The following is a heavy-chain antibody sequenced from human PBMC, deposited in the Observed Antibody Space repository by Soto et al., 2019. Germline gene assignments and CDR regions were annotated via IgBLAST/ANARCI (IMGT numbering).Heavy chain of an antibody. Sequence: SETLSLTCAVYGGSFSGYYWSWIRQPPGKGLEWIGEINHSGSTNYNPSLTSRVTISVDTSKNQFSLKLSSVTAADTAVYYCARGLRGTVSFYYYMDVWGKGTTVTVSS. CDR1: GGSFSGYY. CDR3: ARGLRGTVSFYYYMDV. D-gene: IGHD1-1*01. V-gene: IGHV4-34*01. J-gene: IGHJ6*03. CDR2: INHSGST.